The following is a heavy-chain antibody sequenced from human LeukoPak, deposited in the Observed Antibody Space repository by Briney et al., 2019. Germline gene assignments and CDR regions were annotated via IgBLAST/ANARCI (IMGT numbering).Heavy chain of an antibody. CDR3: ARESYYDSSGPFDY. J-gene: IGHJ4*02. CDR1: GFTFSSYW. D-gene: IGHD3-22*01. CDR2: IKQDGSEK. Sequence: GGSLRLSCAASGFTFSSYWMNWVRQAPGKGLEWVANIKQDGSEKYYVDSVKGRFTISRDNAKNSLYLQMNSLRAEDTAVYYCARESYYDSSGPFDYWGQGTLVTVSS. V-gene: IGHV3-7*01.